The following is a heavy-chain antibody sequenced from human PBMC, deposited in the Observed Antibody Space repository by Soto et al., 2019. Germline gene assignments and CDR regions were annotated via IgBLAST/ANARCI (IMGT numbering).Heavy chain of an antibody. CDR2: ISGSGGST. D-gene: IGHD6-19*01. CDR3: GKDGMGQVAGTYQPLDY. J-gene: IGHJ4*02. V-gene: IGHV3-23*01. CDR1: GFTFSSYA. Sequence: GGSLRLSCAASGFTFSSYAMSWVRQAPGKGLEWVSAISGSGGSTYYADSVKGRFTISRDKSKNTLYLQMNSLRAEDRAVYYWGKDGMGQVAGTYQPLDYWGQGTLVTVSS.